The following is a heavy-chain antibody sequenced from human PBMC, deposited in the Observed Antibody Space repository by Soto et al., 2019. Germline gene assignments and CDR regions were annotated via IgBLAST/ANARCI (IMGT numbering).Heavy chain of an antibody. D-gene: IGHD3-10*01. V-gene: IGHV4-59*08. J-gene: IGHJ6*02. CDR1: AGPLIKHY. Sequence: SETLSLTCPVPAGPLIKHYCSWYRQPPGKGLEWIGYISHSGSTTYNPSLMSRVTMSVDTSKTQFSLMLDSVTATDTAVYYCARQGFGNLQGLVDVWGQGTTVT. CDR2: ISHSGST. CDR3: ARQGFGNLQGLVDV.